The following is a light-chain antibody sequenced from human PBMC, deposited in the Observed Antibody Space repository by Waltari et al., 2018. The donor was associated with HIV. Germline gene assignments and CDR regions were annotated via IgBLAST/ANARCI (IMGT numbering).Light chain of an antibody. J-gene: IGLJ3*02. Sequence: SALTQPASVSESPGQSITISCTGSGRDICNNNFVSYYQQYPGKAPKLIIYEVHRRASGVSSRSSGSKSGNTAPLTVSGVLAAEEADYYCSSYAGSSTLWVFGGGTQLTVL. CDR2: EVH. CDR1: GRDICNNNF. V-gene: IGLV2-23*02. CDR3: SSYAGSSTLWV.